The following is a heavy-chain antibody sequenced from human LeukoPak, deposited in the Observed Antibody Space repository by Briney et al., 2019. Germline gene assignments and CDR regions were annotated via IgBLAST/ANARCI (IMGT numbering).Heavy chain of an antibody. CDR3: ARHKYSSGWPPEGAFDI. V-gene: IGHV4-34*01. D-gene: IGHD6-19*01. Sequence: SETLSLTCAVYGGSFSGYYWSWVRQPPGKGLEWIGSIYYSGSTYYNPSLKSRVTISVDTSKNQFSLKLSSVTAADTAVYYRARHKYSSGWPPEGAFDIWGQGTMVTVSS. CDR2: IYYSGST. CDR1: GGSFSGYY. J-gene: IGHJ3*02.